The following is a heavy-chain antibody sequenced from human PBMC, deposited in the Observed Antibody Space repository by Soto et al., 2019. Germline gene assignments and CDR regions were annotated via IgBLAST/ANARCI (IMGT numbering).Heavy chain of an antibody. J-gene: IGHJ5*02. D-gene: IGHD2-21*02. CDR3: ARSVVVTAHNWFDP. V-gene: IGHV1-18*04. Sequence: VSCKASGYTFTSYGISWVRQAPGQGLEWMGWISAYNGNTNYAQKLQGRVTMTTDTSTSTAYMELRSLRSDDTAVYYCARSVVVTAHNWFDPWGQGTLVTVSS. CDR2: ISAYNGNT. CDR1: GYTFTSYG.